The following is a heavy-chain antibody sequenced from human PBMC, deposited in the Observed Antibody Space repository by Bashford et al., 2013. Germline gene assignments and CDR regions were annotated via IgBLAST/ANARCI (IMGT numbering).Heavy chain of an antibody. Sequence: GGSLRLSCAASGFTFTRYAMSWVRQAPEKGLEWVSAISGSGDTTNYADSVKGRFTISRDNSKSTLYLQMSSLRAEDTAVYYCARKYDSSGYYFPWGQGTLVTVSS. CDR2: ISGSGDTT. CDR3: ARKYDSSGYYFP. D-gene: IGHD3-22*01. V-gene: IGHV3-23*01. J-gene: IGHJ5*02. CDR1: GFTFTRYA.